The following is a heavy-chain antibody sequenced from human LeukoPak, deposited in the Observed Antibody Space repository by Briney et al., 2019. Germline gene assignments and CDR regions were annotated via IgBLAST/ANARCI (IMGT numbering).Heavy chain of an antibody. Sequence: ASVKVSCKASDYTFTSYGISWVRQAPGQGLEWMGWISAYNGNTNYAQKLQGRVTMTTDTSTSTAYMELRSLRSDDTAVYYCARGDYYGSGTYYKKTVDYWGQGTLVTVSS. J-gene: IGHJ4*02. D-gene: IGHD3-10*01. CDR1: DYTFTSYG. CDR3: ARGDYYGSGTYYKKTVDY. CDR2: ISAYNGNT. V-gene: IGHV1-18*01.